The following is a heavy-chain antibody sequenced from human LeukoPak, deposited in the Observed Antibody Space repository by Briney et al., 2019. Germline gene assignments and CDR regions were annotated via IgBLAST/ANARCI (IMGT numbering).Heavy chain of an antibody. J-gene: IGHJ4*02. V-gene: IGHV3-21*01. Sequence: PGGSLRLSCAASGFTFSSYSMNWVRQAPGKGLEWVSSISSSSNYIYYADSVKGRFTISRDNAKNSLYLQMNSLRAEDTAVYYCARDRRQQLTTKGGDYWGQGTLVTVSS. CDR2: ISSSSNYI. CDR1: GFTFSSYS. CDR3: ARDRRQQLTTKGGDY. D-gene: IGHD6-13*01.